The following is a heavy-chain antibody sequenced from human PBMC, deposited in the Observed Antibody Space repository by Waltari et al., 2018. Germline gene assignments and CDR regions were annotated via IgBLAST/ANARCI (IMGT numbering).Heavy chain of an antibody. J-gene: IGHJ4*02. CDR1: GGSISSYH. V-gene: IGHV4-59*01. Sequence: QVQLQESGPGLVKPSETLPLTCTVSGGSISSYHWSGLRTPPGKGLEGIGYINYSGSTNYNPSLKSRVTISVDTSKNQFSLKLSSVTAADTAVYYCARAQQQLAPRRISFFDYWGQGTLVTVSS. CDR2: INYSGST. D-gene: IGHD6-13*01. CDR3: ARAQQQLAPRRISFFDY.